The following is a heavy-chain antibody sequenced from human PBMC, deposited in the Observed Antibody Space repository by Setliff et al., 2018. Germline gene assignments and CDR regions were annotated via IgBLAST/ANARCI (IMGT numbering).Heavy chain of an antibody. V-gene: IGHV3-11*04. Sequence: GGSLRLSCAASGFTFSDYYLSWVRQAPGKGLEWMSKISGGGTTIFYADSVRGRLTISRDNAKNSLYMKLSSLRAEDTAVYYCARDGVYYAMDVWGQGTSVTVSS. CDR1: GFTFSDYY. CDR3: ARDGVYYAMDV. J-gene: IGHJ6*02. CDR2: ISGGGTTI.